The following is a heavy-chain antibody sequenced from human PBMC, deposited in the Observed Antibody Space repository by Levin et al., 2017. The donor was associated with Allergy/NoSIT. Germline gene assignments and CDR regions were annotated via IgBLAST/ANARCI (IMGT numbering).Heavy chain of an antibody. Sequence: SQTLSLTCAISGDSVSSAITTWTWIRQSSSRGLEWLGRTFYRSKWYYEYALSLQSRVTINPDTSNNQFSLELSSVTPEDTAVYYCARERFISSGKDVLDYWGQGTLVTVSS. CDR1: GDSVSSAITT. V-gene: IGHV6-1*01. CDR2: TFYRSKWYY. J-gene: IGHJ4*02. D-gene: IGHD1-26*01. CDR3: ARERFISSGKDVLDY.